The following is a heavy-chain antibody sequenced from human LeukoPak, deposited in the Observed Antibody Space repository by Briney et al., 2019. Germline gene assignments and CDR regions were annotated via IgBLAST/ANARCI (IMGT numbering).Heavy chain of an antibody. J-gene: IGHJ5*02. V-gene: IGHV6-1*01. CDR1: GDSVSSNSVT. CDR3: GRRLTQYDCFDP. CDR2: TYYWSTWYN. Sequence: SQTHSLTCAISGDSVSSNSVTRNWIRQSPSRGLEWLGRTYYWSTWYNDYAVSVRGRITVNPDTSKNQFSLHLNSLTPEDTAVYYCGRRLTQYDCFDPWGQGILVTVSS. D-gene: IGHD2-2*01.